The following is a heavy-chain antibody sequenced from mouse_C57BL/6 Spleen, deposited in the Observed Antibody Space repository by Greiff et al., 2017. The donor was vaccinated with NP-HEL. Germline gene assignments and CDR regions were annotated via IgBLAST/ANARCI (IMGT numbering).Heavy chain of an antibody. D-gene: IGHD4-1*01. Sequence: QVQLQQSGAELVKPGASVKISCKASGYAFSSYWMNWVKQRPGKGLEWIGQIYPGDGDTNYNGKFKGKATLTADKSSSTAYMQLSSLTSEDSAVYFCARLGRTYYAMDYWGQGTSVTVSS. V-gene: IGHV1-80*01. CDR1: GYAFSSYW. CDR3: ARLGRTYYAMDY. J-gene: IGHJ4*01. CDR2: IYPGDGDT.